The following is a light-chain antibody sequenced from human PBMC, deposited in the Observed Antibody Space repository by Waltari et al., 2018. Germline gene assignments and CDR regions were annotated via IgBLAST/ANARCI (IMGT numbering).Light chain of an antibody. CDR2: ATS. CDR3: QQSYRTPPLT. Sequence: DIQMTQSPSSLSASVGDRVTITCRASQSISGYLTWYQQQPGKAPKVLIYATSSLQSGVPSSFSGSGSGTEFTLTISSLQPEDFATYYCQQSYRTPPLTFGGGTKVEIK. J-gene: IGKJ4*01. CDR1: QSISGY. V-gene: IGKV1-39*01.